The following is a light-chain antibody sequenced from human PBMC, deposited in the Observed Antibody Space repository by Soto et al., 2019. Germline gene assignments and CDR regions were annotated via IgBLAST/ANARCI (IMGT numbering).Light chain of an antibody. CDR1: SSDVGGYNY. J-gene: IGLJ1*01. CDR3: CSYTTSNTRQIV. V-gene: IGLV2-14*01. CDR2: DVS. Sequence: QCALTQPASVSGSPGQSITISCTGTSSDVGGYNYVSWYQQQPGKAPKFMIYDVSNRPSGVSNRFSGSKSGNTASLTISGLQAEDEADYYCCSYTTSNTRQIVFGTGTEVTVL.